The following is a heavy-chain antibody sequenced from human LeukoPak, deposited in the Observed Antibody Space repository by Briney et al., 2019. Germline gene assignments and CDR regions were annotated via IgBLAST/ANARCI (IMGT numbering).Heavy chain of an antibody. CDR2: IKTTTDGGTT. CDR1: GFTFSGSA. V-gene: IGHV3-15*01. CDR3: TSTLGY. D-gene: IGHD2/OR15-2a*01. Sequence: GGSLKLSCAASGFTFSGSAMHWVRQAPGKGLEWVGRIKTTTDGGTTDHAAPVKGRFTISRDDSKNTLFLQMNSLITEDTAVYYCTSTLGYWGQGTLVTVSS. J-gene: IGHJ4*02.